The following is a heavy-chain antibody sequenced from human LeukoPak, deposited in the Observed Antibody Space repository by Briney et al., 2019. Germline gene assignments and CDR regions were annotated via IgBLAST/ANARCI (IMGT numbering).Heavy chain of an antibody. Sequence: GGSLRLSCAASGFTFSGYAMHWVRQAPGKGLEWVAVISYDGSNKYYADSVKGRFTISRDNSKNTLYLQMNSLRAEDTAVYYCPRVGVPAAIGWFDPWGQGTLVTVSS. CDR2: ISYDGSNK. V-gene: IGHV3-30-3*01. CDR1: GFTFSGYA. D-gene: IGHD2-2*02. CDR3: PRVGVPAAIGWFDP. J-gene: IGHJ5*02.